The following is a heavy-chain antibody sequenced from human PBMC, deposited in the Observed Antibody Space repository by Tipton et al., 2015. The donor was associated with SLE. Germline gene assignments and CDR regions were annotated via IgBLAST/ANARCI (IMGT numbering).Heavy chain of an antibody. V-gene: IGHV4-61*02. CDR3: ARLGFWFDP. CDR2: IYTSGST. CDR1: GGSISSGSYY. Sequence: TLSLTCTVSGGSISSGSYYWSWIRQPAGKGLEWIGRIYTSGSTNYNPSLKSRVTISVDTSKSQFSLKLSSVTAADTAVYYCARLGFWFDPWGQGTLVTVSS. D-gene: IGHD7-27*01. J-gene: IGHJ5*02.